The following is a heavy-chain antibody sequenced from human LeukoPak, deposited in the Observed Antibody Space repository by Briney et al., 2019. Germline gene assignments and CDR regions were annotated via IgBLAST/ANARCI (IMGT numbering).Heavy chain of an antibody. Sequence: GGSLRLSCAASGFTFSSYSMNWARQAPGKGLEGVSYISSSSSTIYYADSVKGRFTISRDNSKNTLYLQMNNLRPEDTAVYYCARGRYYDSSGYPTEDYWGQGTLVTVSS. CDR2: ISSSSSTI. J-gene: IGHJ4*02. CDR3: ARGRYYDSSGYPTEDY. CDR1: GFTFSSYS. D-gene: IGHD3-22*01. V-gene: IGHV3-48*01.